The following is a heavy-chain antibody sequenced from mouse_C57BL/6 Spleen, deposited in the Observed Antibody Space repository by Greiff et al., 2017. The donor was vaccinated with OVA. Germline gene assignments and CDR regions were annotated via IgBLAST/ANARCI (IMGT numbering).Heavy chain of an antibody. V-gene: IGHV1-47*01. CDR1: GYTFTTYP. CDR3: AIYYGSSYNWYFDV. Sequence: VQGVESGAELVKPGASVKMSCKASGYTFTTYPIEWMKQNHGKSLEWIGNFHPYNDDTKYNEKFKGKATLTVEKSSSTVYLELSRLTSDDSAVYYCAIYYGSSYNWYFDVWGTGTTVTVSS. D-gene: IGHD1-1*01. CDR2: FHPYNDDT. J-gene: IGHJ1*03.